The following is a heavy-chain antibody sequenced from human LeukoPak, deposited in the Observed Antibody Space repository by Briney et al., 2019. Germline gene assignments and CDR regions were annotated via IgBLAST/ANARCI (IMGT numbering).Heavy chain of an antibody. D-gene: IGHD5-18*01. V-gene: IGHV3-21*01. CDR3: ARPISPGYSYGYDY. CDR1: GFTSSSYS. J-gene: IGHJ4*02. Sequence: GGSLRLSCAASGFTSSSYSMNWVRQAPGKGLEWVSSISSSSSYIYYADSVKGRFTISRDNAKNSLYLQMNSLRAEDTAVYYCARPISPGYSYGYDYWGQGTLVTVSS. CDR2: ISSSSSYI.